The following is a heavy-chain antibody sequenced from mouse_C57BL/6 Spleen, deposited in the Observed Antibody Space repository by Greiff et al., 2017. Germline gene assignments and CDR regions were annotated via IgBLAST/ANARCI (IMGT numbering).Heavy chain of an antibody. CDR1: GYSFTGYF. J-gene: IGHJ1*03. CDR3: ARERDYYGSSHWYFDV. Sequence: EVKLQESGPELVKPGDSVKISCKASGYSFTGYFMNWVMQSHGKSLEWIGRINPYNGDTFYNQKFKGKATLTVDKSSSTAHMELRSLTSEDSAVYYCARERDYYGSSHWYFDVWGTGTTVTVSS. V-gene: IGHV1-20*01. CDR2: INPYNGDT. D-gene: IGHD1-1*01.